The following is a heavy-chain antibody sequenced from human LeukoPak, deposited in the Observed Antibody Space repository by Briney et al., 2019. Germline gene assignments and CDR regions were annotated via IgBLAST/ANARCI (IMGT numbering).Heavy chain of an antibody. CDR2: IIPYIGIT. CDR1: GDSFSSYA. CDR3: AREINPSISVTNAFDM. V-gene: IGHV1-69*04. Sequence: SVKVSCKASGDSFSSYAISWVRLAPGQGLEWVGRIIPYIGITNNAQKFQGRVTITADKSTSTAYMELSSLRSEDTAVYYCAREINPSISVTNAFDMWGQGTMVTVSS. D-gene: IGHD6-19*01. J-gene: IGHJ3*02.